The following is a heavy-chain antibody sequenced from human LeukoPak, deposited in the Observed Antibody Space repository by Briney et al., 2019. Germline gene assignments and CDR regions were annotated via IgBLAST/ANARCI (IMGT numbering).Heavy chain of an antibody. J-gene: IGHJ4*02. CDR2: ISPSGDIT. D-gene: IGHD3-10*01. V-gene: IGHV3-23*01. CDR1: GFTFSSYS. Sequence: KPGGSLRPSCAASGFTFSSYSMNWVRQAPGKGLEWVSGISPSGDITYYADSVKGRFTISRDNSKNTLYLEVISLTAEDTAVYYCAKDDAWLRFGEWSQGTLVTVSS. CDR3: AKDDAWLRFGE.